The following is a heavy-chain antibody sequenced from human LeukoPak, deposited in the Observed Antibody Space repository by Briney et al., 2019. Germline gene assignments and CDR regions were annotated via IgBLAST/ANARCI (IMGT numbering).Heavy chain of an antibody. V-gene: IGHV3-15*01. CDR2: IKSKTDGGTT. CDR1: GFTFSNAW. CDR3: TTAAVVVAAGYRLFDP. D-gene: IGHD2-15*01. Sequence: GGSLRLSCAASGFTFSNAWTSWVRQAPGRGLEGVGRIKSKTDGGTTDYAAPVKGRFTISRDDSKNTLYLQMNSLKTEDTAVYYCTTAAVVVAAGYRLFDPWGQGTLVTVSS. J-gene: IGHJ5*02.